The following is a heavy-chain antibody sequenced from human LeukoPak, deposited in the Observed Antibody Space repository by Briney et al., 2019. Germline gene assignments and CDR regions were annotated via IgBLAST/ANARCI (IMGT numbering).Heavy chain of an antibody. CDR1: GYTLTELS. Sequence: GASVKVSCKVSGYTLTELSMHWVRQAPGKGLEWMGDFDPEDGETIYAQKFQGRVTMTEDTSTDTAYMELSSLRSEDTAVYYCAPRAPSSKGRNFDYWGQGTLVTVSS. CDR3: APRAPSSKGRNFDY. CDR2: FDPEDGET. V-gene: IGHV1-24*01. J-gene: IGHJ4*02.